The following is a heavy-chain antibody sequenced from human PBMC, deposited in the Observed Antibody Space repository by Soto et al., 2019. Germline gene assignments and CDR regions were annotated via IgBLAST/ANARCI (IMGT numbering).Heavy chain of an antibody. D-gene: IGHD2-15*01. CDR1: GYSFISYW. J-gene: IGHJ6*02. CDR3: ARRTLGYCSGGSCYSYGMDV. V-gene: IGHV5-51*01. CDR2: FYPGDSTS. Sequence: RGESLKISCKTSGYSFISYWVAWVRQLPGKGLEWMGTFYPGDSTSTYSPSFQGQVTISVDKSISTAYLQWSSLKASDTAMYYCARRTLGYCSGGSCYSYGMDVWGQGTTVTVSS.